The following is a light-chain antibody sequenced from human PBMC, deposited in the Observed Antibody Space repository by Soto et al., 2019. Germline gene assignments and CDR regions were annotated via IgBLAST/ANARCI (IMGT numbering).Light chain of an antibody. CDR1: SSDVGGYNY. V-gene: IGLV2-14*01. J-gene: IGLJ1*01. CDR3: SSYTSSSTYV. CDR2: EVS. Sequence: QSVLTQPASVSGSPGQSITISCTGTSSDVGGYNYVSWYQQHPGKAPKLMIYEVSNRPSGVSNRFSGSKSGNTASLTISGLQAEDEADYYCSSYTSSSTYVFGNGT.